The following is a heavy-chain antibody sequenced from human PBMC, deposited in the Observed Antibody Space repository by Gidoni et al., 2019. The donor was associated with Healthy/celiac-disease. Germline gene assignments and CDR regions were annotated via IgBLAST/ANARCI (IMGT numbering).Heavy chain of an antibody. CDR1: GYPCTRYA. Sequence: QVQLVQSGAAVKKPGASVKVSCKASGYPCTRYAMPWVRQAPGQRLEWMGWINAGNGNTKYAQKFQGRVTITRDTSASTAYMELSSLRSEDTAVYYCARASYFYGSNLLGSGYYYGMDVWGQGTTVTVSS. D-gene: IGHD3-10*01. CDR2: INAGNGNT. V-gene: IGHV1-3*01. J-gene: IGHJ6*02. CDR3: ARASYFYGSNLLGSGYYYGMDV.